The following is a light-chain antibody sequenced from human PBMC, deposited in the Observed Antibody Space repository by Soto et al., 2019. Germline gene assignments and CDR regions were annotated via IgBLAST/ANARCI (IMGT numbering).Light chain of an antibody. CDR1: QSISSD. Sequence: EIVMTQSPATLSVSPGERATLTCRASQSISSDVAWYQQKPGRPPRLLIYDASKRATGIPPRFSGSGSTTDFTLTISSLEPEDFAVYYCHQRGNGPPWTFGQGTKVDI. J-gene: IGKJ1*01. CDR2: DAS. V-gene: IGKV3-11*01. CDR3: HQRGNGPPWT.